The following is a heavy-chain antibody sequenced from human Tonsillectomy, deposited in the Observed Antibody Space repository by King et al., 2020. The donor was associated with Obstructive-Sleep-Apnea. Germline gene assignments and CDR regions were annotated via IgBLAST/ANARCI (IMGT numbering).Heavy chain of an antibody. CDR1: GGSISSSSYY. CDR2: IYYSGST. V-gene: IGHV4-39*07. J-gene: IGHJ5*02. CDR3: ARAPYSSSWYWFDP. D-gene: IGHD6-13*01. Sequence: LQLQESGPGLVKPSETLSLTCTVSGGSISSSSYYWGWIRQPPGKGLEWIGGIYYSGSTYYHPSLKSRVTISVETSKNQFSLKLNSVTAADTAVYYCARAPYSSSWYWFDPWGQGTLVTVSS.